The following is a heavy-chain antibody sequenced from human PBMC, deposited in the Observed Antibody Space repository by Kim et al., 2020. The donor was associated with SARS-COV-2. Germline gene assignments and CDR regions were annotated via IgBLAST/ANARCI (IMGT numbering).Heavy chain of an antibody. CDR3: ARALDRGSYWTRDAFDI. CDR2: INHSGST. D-gene: IGHD1-26*01. CDR1: GGSFSGYY. J-gene: IGHJ3*02. Sequence: SETLSLTCAVYGGSFSGYYWSWIRQPPGKGLEWIGEINHSGSTNYNPSLKSRVTISVDTSKNQFSLKLSSVTAADTAVYYCARALDRGSYWTRDAFDIWG. V-gene: IGHV4-34*01.